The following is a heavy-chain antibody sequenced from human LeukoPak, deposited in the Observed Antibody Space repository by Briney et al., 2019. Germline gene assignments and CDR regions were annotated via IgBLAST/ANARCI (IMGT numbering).Heavy chain of an antibody. CDR2: INPNSGGT. CDR3: AREGLRSIAARRGTRDYMDV. V-gene: IGHV1-2*02. D-gene: IGHD6-6*01. CDR1: GYTFTGYY. J-gene: IGHJ6*03. Sequence: VASVKVSCKASGYTFTGYYMHWVRQAPGQGLEWMGWINPNSGGTNYAQKFQGRVTMTTDTLTSTVYMELRSLRSDDTAVYYCAREGLRSIAARRGTRDYMDVWGKGTTVIVSS.